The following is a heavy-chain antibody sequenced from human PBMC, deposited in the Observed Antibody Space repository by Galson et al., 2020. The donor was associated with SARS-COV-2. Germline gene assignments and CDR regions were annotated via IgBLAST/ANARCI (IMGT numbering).Heavy chain of an antibody. CDR2: INPNSGGT. CDR3: ARVGRSSSWSTTSYYYYGMDV. D-gene: IGHD6-13*01. V-gene: IGHV1-2*02. Sequence: GESLKISCKASGYTFTGYYMHWVRQAPGQGLEWMGWINPNSGGTNYAQKFQGRVTMTRDTSISTAYMELSRLRSDDTAVYYCARVGRSSSWSTTSYYYYGMDVWGQGTTVTVSS. J-gene: IGHJ6*02. CDR1: GYTFTGYY.